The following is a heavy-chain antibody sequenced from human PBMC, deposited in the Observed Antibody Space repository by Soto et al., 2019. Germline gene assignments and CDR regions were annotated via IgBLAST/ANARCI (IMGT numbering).Heavy chain of an antibody. CDR1: GYTFTGYY. J-gene: IGHJ3*02. CDR3: ARGRRDDYGKTDAFDS. V-gene: IGHV1-2*04. Sequence: GASVKVSCKASGYTFTGYYMHWVRQAPGQGLEWMGWINPNSGGTNYAQKFQGWVTMTRDTSISTAYMELSRLRSDDTAVYYCARGRRDDYGKTDAFDSWGQGTMVTVSS. D-gene: IGHD4-17*01. CDR2: INPNSGGT.